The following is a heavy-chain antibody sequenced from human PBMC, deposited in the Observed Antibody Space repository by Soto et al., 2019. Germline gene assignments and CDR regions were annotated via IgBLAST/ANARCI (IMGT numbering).Heavy chain of an antibody. CDR2: ISGSGGST. CDR1: GFTFSSYA. V-gene: IGHV3-23*01. D-gene: IGHD3-16*01. Sequence: EVQLLESGGGLVQPGGSLRLSCAASGFTFSSYAMSWVRQAPGKGLEWVSAISGSGGSTYYADSVKGRFTISRDNSKNTLYLQMNSLRAEDTAVYYCAKKGGRTLYYYYYGMDVCGQGTTVTVSS. J-gene: IGHJ6*02. CDR3: AKKGGRTLYYYYYGMDV.